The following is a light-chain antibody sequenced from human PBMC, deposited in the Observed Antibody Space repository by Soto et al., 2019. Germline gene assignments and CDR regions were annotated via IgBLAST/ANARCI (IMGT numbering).Light chain of an antibody. Sequence: EIVMTQSPATLSVSPGERVTLSCGASQSISGDLAWYQQKPGQAPRLVIFGASTRATGVPARFSGSGSATEFTLTISSLQSEDFAVYYCQQYDSWPHTFGLGTGLEIK. CDR3: QQYDSWPHT. V-gene: IGKV3-15*01. CDR1: QSISGD. J-gene: IGKJ2*01. CDR2: GAS.